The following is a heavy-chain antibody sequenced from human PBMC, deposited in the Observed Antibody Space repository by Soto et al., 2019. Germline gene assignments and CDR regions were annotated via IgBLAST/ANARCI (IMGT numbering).Heavy chain of an antibody. CDR1: VFTFISYA. Sequence: GWSLSLSCASSVFTFISYAMSWVRQAPGKGLEWVSAISGSGGSTYYADSVKGRFTISRDNSKNTLYLQMNSLRAEDTAVYYCAKDTTEAYYDFWSAHYRFLDYWGQGTLVTVSS. D-gene: IGHD3-3*01. J-gene: IGHJ4*02. CDR2: ISGSGGST. CDR3: AKDTTEAYYDFWSAHYRFLDY. V-gene: IGHV3-23*01.